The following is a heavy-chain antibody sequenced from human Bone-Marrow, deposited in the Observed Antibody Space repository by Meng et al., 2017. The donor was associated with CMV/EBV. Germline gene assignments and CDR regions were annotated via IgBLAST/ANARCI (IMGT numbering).Heavy chain of an antibody. J-gene: IGHJ5*02. D-gene: IGHD3-3*01. CDR2: INWNGGST. CDR1: GFTFDDYG. CDR3: ARGRRSGYYSSWFDP. Sequence: GESLKISCAASGFTFDDYGMSWVRQAPGKGLEWVSGINWNGGSTGYADSVKGRFTISRDNAKNSLYLQMNSLRAEDTAVYYCARGRRSGYYSSWFDPWGQGTLVTVSS. V-gene: IGHV3-20*04.